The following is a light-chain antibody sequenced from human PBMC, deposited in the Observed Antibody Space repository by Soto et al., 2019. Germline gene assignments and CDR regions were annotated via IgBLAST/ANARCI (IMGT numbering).Light chain of an antibody. CDR3: QQYNSYSPWP. CDR1: QSISSW. J-gene: IGKJ1*01. V-gene: IGKV1-5*03. CDR2: KAS. Sequence: DIQMTQSPSTLSASVGDRVTITCRASQSISSWLAWYQQKPGKAPKLLIYKASSLESGVPSRFSGSGSGTEFTLTISSLQPDDFATYYCQQYNSYSPWPFGQGTKVGIK.